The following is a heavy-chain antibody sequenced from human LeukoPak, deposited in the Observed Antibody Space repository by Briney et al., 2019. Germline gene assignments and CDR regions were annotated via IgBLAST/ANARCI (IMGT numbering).Heavy chain of an antibody. CDR1: GGSFSGYH. CDR2: INHSGST. J-gene: IGHJ4*02. D-gene: IGHD4-23*01. CDR3: ATTTVVTNFDY. V-gene: IGHV4-34*01. Sequence: SETLSLTCAVYGGSFSGYHWSWIRQPPGKGLEWIGEINHSGSTNYNPSLKSRVTISVDTSKNQFSLKLSSVTAADTAVYYCATTTVVTNFDYWGQGTLVTVSS.